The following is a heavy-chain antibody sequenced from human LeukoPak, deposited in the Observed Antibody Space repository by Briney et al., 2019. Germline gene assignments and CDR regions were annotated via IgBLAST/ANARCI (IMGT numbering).Heavy chain of an antibody. D-gene: IGHD3-10*01. J-gene: IGHJ5*02. V-gene: IGHV4-39*01. CDR3: ARQIWFGELLGNWFDP. Sequence: PSETLPLTCTVSGGSISSSSYYWGWIRQPPGKGLEWIGSIYYSGSTYYNPSLKSRVTISVDTSKNQFSLKLSSVTAADTAVYYCARQIWFGELLGNWFDPWGQGTLVTVSS. CDR1: GGSISSSSYY. CDR2: IYYSGST.